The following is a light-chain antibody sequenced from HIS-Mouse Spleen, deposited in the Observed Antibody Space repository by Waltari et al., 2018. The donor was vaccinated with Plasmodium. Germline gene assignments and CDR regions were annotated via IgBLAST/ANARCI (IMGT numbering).Light chain of an antibody. CDR3: QQRRDWPAT. CDR1: QSVSSY. J-gene: IGKJ5*01. Sequence: EIVLTQSPATLSLSPGERATLSCRASQSVSSYLAWYQQKPGQAPRLLMYDASNRATGMPGRFSGSGSGTDCTLSMGRLEPEDCAGCGGQQRRDWPATFGQGTRLEIK. V-gene: IGKV3-11*01. CDR2: DAS.